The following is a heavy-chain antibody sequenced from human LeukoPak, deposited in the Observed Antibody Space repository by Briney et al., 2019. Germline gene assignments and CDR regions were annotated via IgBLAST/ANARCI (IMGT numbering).Heavy chain of an antibody. CDR3: ARRGDPYFDY. J-gene: IGHJ4*02. CDR1: GYTLTGLS. D-gene: IGHD2-21*01. CDR2: FDPEDGET. Sequence: ASVKVSCKVSGYTLTGLSMHWVRQAPGKGLEWMGGFDPEDGETIYAQKFQGRVTMTRDTSISTAYMELSRLRSDDTAVYYCARRGDPYFDYWGQGTLVTVSS. V-gene: IGHV1-24*01.